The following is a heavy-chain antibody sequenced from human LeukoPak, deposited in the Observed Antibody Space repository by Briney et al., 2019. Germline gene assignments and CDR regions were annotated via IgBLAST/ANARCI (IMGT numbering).Heavy chain of an antibody. J-gene: IGHJ6*03. Sequence: SETLSLTCTVSGGSISSYYWSWIRQPAGKGLEWIGRIYTSGSTNYNPSLKSRVTISVDTSKNQFSLKLSSVTAADTAVYYCARTNPRYDFWSGSYMDVWGKGTTVTVSS. D-gene: IGHD3-3*01. CDR1: GGSISSYY. CDR2: IYTSGST. CDR3: ARTNPRYDFWSGSYMDV. V-gene: IGHV4-4*07.